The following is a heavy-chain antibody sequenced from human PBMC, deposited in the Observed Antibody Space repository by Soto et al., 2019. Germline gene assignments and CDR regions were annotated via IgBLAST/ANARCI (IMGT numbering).Heavy chain of an antibody. CDR1: GDSVSSRSNF. V-gene: IGHV4-39*01. CDR3: ASSFGRTLDY. CDR2: GSYSATT. D-gene: IGHD3-10*01. J-gene: IGHJ4*02. Sequence: QVQLQESGPGLVKPSETLSLTCTVSGDSVSSRSNFWAWIRQPPGKGLEWIGSGSYSATTAYTPSLKSRVPIYVDTSTNQFSLKLSSVTDADTAVYYCASSFGRTLDYWGRGTLVTVSS.